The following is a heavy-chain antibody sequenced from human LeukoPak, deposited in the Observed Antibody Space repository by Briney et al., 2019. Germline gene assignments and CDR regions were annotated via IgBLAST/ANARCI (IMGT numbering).Heavy chain of an antibody. V-gene: IGHV1-69*13. CDR3: ARERGVTYYYGSGTHKDYANWFDP. J-gene: IGHJ5*02. CDR2: IIPSLATA. CDR1: GGTFSSYA. D-gene: IGHD3-10*01. Sequence: GASVKVSCRASGGTFSSYAISWVRQAPGQGFEWMGGIIPSLATANYAQKFRGRVTITADESTSTVYMELSSLRSKDTAVYYCARERGVTYYYGSGTHKDYANWFDPWGQGTLVTVSS.